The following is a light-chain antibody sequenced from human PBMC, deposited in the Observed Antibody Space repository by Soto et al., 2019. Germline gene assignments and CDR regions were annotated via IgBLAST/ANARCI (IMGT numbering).Light chain of an antibody. Sequence: QSALTQPASVSGSPGQSITISCTGTSSDVGGYNYVSWYQQHPGKAPKLMIYEVSNRPSGVSNRFSASKSGNTASLTISGLQAEDEADYYCSSYTSSITLVVFGGGTKLTVL. V-gene: IGLV2-14*01. CDR1: SSDVGGYNY. J-gene: IGLJ2*01. CDR2: EVS. CDR3: SSYTSSITLVV.